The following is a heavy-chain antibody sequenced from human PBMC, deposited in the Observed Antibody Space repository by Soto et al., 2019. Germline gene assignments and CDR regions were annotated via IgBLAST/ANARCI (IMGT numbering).Heavy chain of an antibody. CDR1: GFTFSGSA. J-gene: IGHJ5*02. V-gene: IGHV3-73*02. CDR2: IRSKVNTYAT. Sequence: EVQLVECGGDLVQPGGSLKVSCAASGFTFSGSAIHWVRQASGKGLEWVGRIRSKVNTYATAYAASVKGRFSISRDDSKNSAYLEMNSLKTEDTAVYYCTRFSMDSSSGWFDPWGQGTLVAVSS. CDR3: TRFSMDSSSGWFDP. D-gene: IGHD6-6*01.